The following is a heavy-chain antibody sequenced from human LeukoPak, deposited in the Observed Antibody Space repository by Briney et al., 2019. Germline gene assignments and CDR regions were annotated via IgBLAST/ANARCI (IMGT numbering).Heavy chain of an antibody. Sequence: GGSLRLSCAASGFSVFSNYMTWVRQAPGKGLEWVAVSYRRDTTFYADAVKGRFIISTDSSRKTVYLQMNSLRVDDTAMYYCARIYGNSTIADAFDIWGQGTMVIVSS. CDR2: SYRRDTT. J-gene: IGHJ3*02. CDR3: ARIYGNSTIADAFDI. CDR1: GFSVFSNY. V-gene: IGHV3-53*01. D-gene: IGHD2-21*01.